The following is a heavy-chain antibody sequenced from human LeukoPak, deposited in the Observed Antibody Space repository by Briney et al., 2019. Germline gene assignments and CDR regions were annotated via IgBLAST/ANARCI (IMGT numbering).Heavy chain of an antibody. CDR2: IYYTRRT. Sequence: PSETLSLPCTVSGVSISSFYWSWLRQPPGKGREWIAFIYYTRRTMYNPSLQSRVTISLDTSKNLFSLQLRSVTAADTAVYYCARLLDYDNSGDPDTVDIWGQGTMVTVSS. D-gene: IGHD3-22*01. CDR1: GVSISSFY. V-gene: IGHV4-59*01. J-gene: IGHJ3*02. CDR3: ARLLDYDNSGDPDTVDI.